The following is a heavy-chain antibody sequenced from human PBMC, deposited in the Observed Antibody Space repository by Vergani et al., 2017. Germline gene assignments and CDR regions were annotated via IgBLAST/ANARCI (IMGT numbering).Heavy chain of an antibody. V-gene: IGHV7-4-1*02. CDR1: GYTFTSYA. CDR3: ARGRRGSGTLPYDYDYGMYV. J-gene: IGHJ6*02. CDR2: INTNTGNP. Sequence: QVQLVQSGSELKKPGASVKVSCKASGYTFTSYAMNLVRQAPGQWLEWVGWINTNTGNPTYAQGVTGRFVFSLDTSVSTAYLQISSLKAEDTSVYYCARGRRGSGTLPYDYDYGMYVWGQGTTVTVYS. D-gene: IGHD3-10*01.